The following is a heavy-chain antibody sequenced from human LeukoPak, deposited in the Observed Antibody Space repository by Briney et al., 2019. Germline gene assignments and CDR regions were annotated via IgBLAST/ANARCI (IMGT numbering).Heavy chain of an antibody. J-gene: IGHJ4*02. CDR3: AREFEDMAGHFDY. CDR2: IYSGGST. Sequence: GGSLRLSCAASGFTVSSNYMSWVRQAPGKGLEWVSVIYSGGSTYYADSVKGRFTISRDNSKNTLYLKMNNHRAEDTAVYYWAREFEDMAGHFDYGDRGTLVTVSS. V-gene: IGHV3-53*01. CDR1: GFTVSSNY. D-gene: IGHD2-15*01.